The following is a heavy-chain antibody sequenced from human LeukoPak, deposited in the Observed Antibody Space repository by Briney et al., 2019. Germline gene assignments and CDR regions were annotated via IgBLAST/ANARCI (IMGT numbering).Heavy chain of an antibody. D-gene: IGHD2-2*01. J-gene: IGHJ5*02. Sequence: AGGSLRLSCTASGFTFRTYAMIWVRQAPGKGLETVSAIRAGGDTTVYADAVRGRFTISRDNSNNALYLQMNGLRADDTAVYYCATAVKDIVVVPAAWGAAWFDPWGQGTLVTVSS. CDR1: GFTFRTYA. V-gene: IGHV3-23*01. CDR3: ATAVKDIVVVPAAWGAAWFDP. CDR2: IRAGGDTT.